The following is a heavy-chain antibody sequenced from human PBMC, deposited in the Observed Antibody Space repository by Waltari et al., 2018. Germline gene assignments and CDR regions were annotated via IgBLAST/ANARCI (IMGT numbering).Heavy chain of an antibody. CDR3: ARGEQENSFSKYYNGMDV. V-gene: IGHV3-21*02. D-gene: IGHD1-26*01. Sequence: EVQLVESGGGLVKPGGSLRLSCAASGFTFNRYSMNWVRQAPGRGLLWVSSIASVGRDMYYAELGKGRFTISRDNTKLYLQMDSLRVEDTAVYYCARGEQENSFSKYYNGMDVWGQGTVVTVSS. CDR2: IASVGRDM. CDR1: GFTFNRYS. J-gene: IGHJ6*01.